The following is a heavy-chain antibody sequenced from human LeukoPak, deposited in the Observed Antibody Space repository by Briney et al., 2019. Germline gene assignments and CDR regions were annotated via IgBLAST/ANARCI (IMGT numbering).Heavy chain of an antibody. CDR2: ISGSGGST. CDR3: AKDWLARGVTSNWFDP. CDR1: GFTFSSYA. D-gene: IGHD3-10*01. J-gene: IGHJ5*02. Sequence: GGSLRLSCAASGFTFSSYAMSWVRQAPGKGLEWVSAISGSGGSTYYADSVKGRFTISRDNSKNTLYLQMNSLRAEDTAVYYCAKDWLARGVTSNWFDPWGQGTLVTVSS. V-gene: IGHV3-23*01.